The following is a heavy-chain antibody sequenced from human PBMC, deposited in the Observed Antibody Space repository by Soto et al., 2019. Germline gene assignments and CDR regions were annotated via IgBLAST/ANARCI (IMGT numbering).Heavy chain of an antibody. CDR2: ISGSNIYT. D-gene: IGHD2-2*01. J-gene: IGHJ6*02. Sequence: QVQLVESGGGLVKPGGSLRLSCAASGFTFSDYYMSWIRQAPGKGLEWISYISGSNIYTNYADSVKGRFTVSRDNADNSLYLQMKSLRVEDTAVYYCARDGGEIIPAAIGGGYGMDVWGQGTTGTVSS. CDR1: GFTFSDYY. V-gene: IGHV3-11*06. CDR3: ARDGGEIIPAAIGGGYGMDV.